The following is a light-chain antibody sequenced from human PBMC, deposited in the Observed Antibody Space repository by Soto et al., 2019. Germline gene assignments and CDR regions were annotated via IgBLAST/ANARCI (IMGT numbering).Light chain of an antibody. CDR2: DVS. Sequence: DIQMTQSPSTLSASVGDRVTITCRASQSITNWLAWYQQKPGKAPNLLIYDVSTLKSGVPSRFSASGSGTEFTLTISSLQPDDFATYYCQHYRTFGQGTKVENK. CDR3: QHYRT. CDR1: QSITNW. J-gene: IGKJ1*01. V-gene: IGKV1-5*01.